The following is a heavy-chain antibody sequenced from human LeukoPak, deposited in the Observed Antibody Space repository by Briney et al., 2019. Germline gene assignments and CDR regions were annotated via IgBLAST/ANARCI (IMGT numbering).Heavy chain of an antibody. V-gene: IGHV4-39*01. J-gene: IGHJ4*02. CDR1: GGSISSSSYY. CDR2: LYYSGST. CDR3: ARLRRSRSDY. Sequence: KPAETLSLTCTISGGSISSSSYYWGWIRQPPGKGLEWIGSLYYSGSTYYNPSLKSRVTISVDTSKLSLKLTSVTAADTAVYYCARLRRSRSDYWGQGTLVTVSS. D-gene: IGHD2-2*01.